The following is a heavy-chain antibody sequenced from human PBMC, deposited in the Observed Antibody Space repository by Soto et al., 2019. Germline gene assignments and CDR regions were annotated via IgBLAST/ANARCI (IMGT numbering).Heavy chain of an antibody. Sequence: QVQLVQSGAEVKRPGAPVKVSCKASGYAFTSYDFNWVRQAAGQGLEWMGWVNPNSGNTDYAQKFQGRVTMTRNTSIRTAYMELSSLRSEDTAVYYCARASYLDPDFDIWGQGTMVTVSS. D-gene: IGHD2-2*03. V-gene: IGHV1-8*01. CDR3: ARASYLDPDFDI. CDR2: VNPNSGNT. J-gene: IGHJ3*02. CDR1: GYAFTSYD.